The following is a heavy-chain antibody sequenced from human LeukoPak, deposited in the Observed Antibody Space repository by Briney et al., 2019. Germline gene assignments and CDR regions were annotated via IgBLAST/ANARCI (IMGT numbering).Heavy chain of an antibody. D-gene: IGHD1-26*01. V-gene: IGHV3-30-3*01. CDR1: GFTFSSYA. Sequence: GSLRLSCAASGFTFSSYAMHWVRQAPGKGLEWVAVISYDGSNKYYADSVKGRFTISRDNSKNTLYLQMNSLRAEDTAVYYCARDYRRIVGAPYGLDYWGQGTLVTVSS. J-gene: IGHJ4*02. CDR2: ISYDGSNK. CDR3: ARDYRRIVGAPYGLDY.